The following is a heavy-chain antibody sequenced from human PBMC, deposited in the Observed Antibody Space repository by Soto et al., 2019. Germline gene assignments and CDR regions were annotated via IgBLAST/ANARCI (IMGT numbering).Heavy chain of an antibody. V-gene: IGHV4-39*01. CDR1: SGSVCSTIYY. Sequence: SETLSLSCTVSSGSVCSTIYYWGWIRQPPGKGLEWIGSIYYSGSTYYNPSLKSRVTISVDTSKNQFSLKLSSVTAADTAVYYCARQGGHYYYYGMDVWGQGTTVTVSS. CDR3: ARQGGHYYYYGMDV. J-gene: IGHJ6*02. CDR2: IYYSGST. D-gene: IGHD2-15*01.